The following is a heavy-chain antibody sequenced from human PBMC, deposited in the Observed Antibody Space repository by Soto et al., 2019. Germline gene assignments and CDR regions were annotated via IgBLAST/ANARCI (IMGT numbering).Heavy chain of an antibody. D-gene: IGHD4-17*01. CDR2: IFYSRNT. CDR1: GGSISSSNYY. Sequence: QLQLQESGPRLVKLSETLSLTCTVSGGSISSSNYYWAWIRQPPGKGLEWIGSIFYSRNTYYNPSLKCRVTIPVDASKNHFAPKLTSVTAADTALYYWAGAGHGDLYGLVVWGQGTTVTVSS. V-gene: IGHV4-39*01. J-gene: IGHJ6*02. CDR3: AGAGHGDLYGLVV.